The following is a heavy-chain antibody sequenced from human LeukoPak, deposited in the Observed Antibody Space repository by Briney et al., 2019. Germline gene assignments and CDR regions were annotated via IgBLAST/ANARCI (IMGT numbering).Heavy chain of an antibody. CDR1: GYSFTSYW. V-gene: IGHV5-51*01. J-gene: IGHJ5*02. CDR2: IYPGDYDT. D-gene: IGHD6-19*01. CDR3: ARRAVLRPDWFDP. Sequence: GESLKIFRKGSGYSFTSYWIGWVRQMPGKGLEWMGIIYPGDYDTRYSPPFQGQVTISADKSISTAYLQWSSMKASDTAMYYCARRAVLRPDWFDPWGQGTLVTAAS.